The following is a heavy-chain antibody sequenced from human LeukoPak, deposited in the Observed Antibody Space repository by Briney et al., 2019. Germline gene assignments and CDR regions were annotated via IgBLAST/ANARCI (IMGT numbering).Heavy chain of an antibody. CDR1: GGSISSSNW. J-gene: IGHJ4*02. CDR3: ARALWFGETRLDY. V-gene: IGHV4-4*02. D-gene: IGHD3-10*01. CDR2: IYHSGST. Sequence: PSGTLSLTCAVSGGSISSSNWWSWVRQPPGKGLEWIGEIYHSGSTNYNPSLKSRVTISVDKSKNQFSLKLSPVTAADTAVYYCARALWFGETRLDYWGQGTLVTVSS.